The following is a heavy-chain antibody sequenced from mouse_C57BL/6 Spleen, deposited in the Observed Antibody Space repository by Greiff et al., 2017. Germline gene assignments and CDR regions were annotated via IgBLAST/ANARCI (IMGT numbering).Heavy chain of an antibody. Sequence: QVHVKQSGAELARPGASVKLSCKASGYTFTSYGISWVKQRTGQGLEWIGEIYPRSGNTYYNEKFKGKATLTADKSSSTAYMELRSLTSEDSAVYFCARSRTYGNYEGYFDVWGTGTTVTVSS. CDR3: ARSRTYGNYEGYFDV. CDR2: IYPRSGNT. V-gene: IGHV1-81*01. D-gene: IGHD2-1*01. CDR1: GYTFTSYG. J-gene: IGHJ1*03.